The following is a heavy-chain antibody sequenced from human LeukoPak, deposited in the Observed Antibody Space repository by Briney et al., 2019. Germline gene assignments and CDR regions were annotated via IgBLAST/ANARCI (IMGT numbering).Heavy chain of an antibody. D-gene: IGHD3-3*01. CDR1: GYTFTSYA. CDR2: IIPIFGTA. CDR3: AREGTIFGVDPDYYYYGMDV. J-gene: IGHJ6*02. Sequence: SVKVSCKASGYTFTSYAMNWVRQAPGQGLEWMGGIIPIFGTANYAQKFQGRVTITADESTSTAYMELSSLRSEDTAVYYCAREGTIFGVDPDYYYYGMDVWGQGTTVTVSS. V-gene: IGHV1-69*13.